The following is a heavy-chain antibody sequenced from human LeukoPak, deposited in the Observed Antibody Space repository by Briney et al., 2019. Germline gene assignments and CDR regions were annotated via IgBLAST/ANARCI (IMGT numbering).Heavy chain of an antibody. V-gene: IGHV4-59*07. CDR2: IYYSGST. CDR1: GRPLSSYY. CDR3: ARVDTSYSSGWYDRRFDR. Sequence: SDTLSLTCTVSGRPLSSYYWSWVRQPPGKGLEWMGYIYYSGSTNYNPSLKSRVTISVDTSKNKFSLKLSSVTAADTAVYYCARVDTSYSSGWYDRRFDRWGQGTLVTVSS. J-gene: IGHJ5*02. D-gene: IGHD6-19*01.